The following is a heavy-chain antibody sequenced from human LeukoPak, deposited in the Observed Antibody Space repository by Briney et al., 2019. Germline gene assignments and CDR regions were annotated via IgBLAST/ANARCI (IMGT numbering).Heavy chain of an antibody. D-gene: IGHD2-2*01. CDR1: GFTFSSAW. Sequence: GSLRLSCAASGFTFSSAWMNWVRQAPGKGLEWVARDGATTDYAAPVKGRFTLSRDDSKNTVYLQMYSLQTEDTAVYYCTTTPTYCASASCYEYFQHWGQGTLVTVSS. J-gene: IGHJ1*01. CDR3: TTTPTYCASASCYEYFQH. V-gene: IGHV3-15*01. CDR2: DGATT.